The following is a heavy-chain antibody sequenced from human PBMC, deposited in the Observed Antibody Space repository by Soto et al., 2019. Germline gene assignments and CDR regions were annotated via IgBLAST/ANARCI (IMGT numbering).Heavy chain of an antibody. V-gene: IGHV4-30-2*01. CDR2: IYHSGST. CDR3: ARVKSQSDAFDI. Sequence: PSETLSLTCAVSGGSISSGGYSWSWIRQPPGKGLEWIGYIYHSGSTYYNPSLKSRVTISVDRSKNQFSLKLSSVTAADTAVYYCARVKSQSDAFDIWGQGTMVTVS. J-gene: IGHJ3*02. CDR1: GGSISSGGYS.